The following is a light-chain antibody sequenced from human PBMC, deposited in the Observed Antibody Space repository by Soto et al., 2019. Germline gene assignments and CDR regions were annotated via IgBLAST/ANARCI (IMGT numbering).Light chain of an antibody. CDR2: EAS. J-gene: IGKJ1*01. V-gene: IGKV1-5*03. Sequence: EIQMTQSPSTLSASAGDRVTITCRASQSISTWLAWYQQKPGKAPNLLISEASNLETGVPPRFSGSGSGTEFTLTISSLQPDDFATYYCQQYHTLRTFAQGTKVEIK. CDR3: QQYHTLRT. CDR1: QSISTW.